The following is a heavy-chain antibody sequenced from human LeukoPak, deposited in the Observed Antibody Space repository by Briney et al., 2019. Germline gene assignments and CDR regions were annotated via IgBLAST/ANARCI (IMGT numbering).Heavy chain of an antibody. CDR3: ASGSIAVAGNFDY. J-gene: IGHJ4*02. V-gene: IGHV1-69*05. D-gene: IGHD6-19*01. CDR1: GGTFSSYA. CDR2: IIPIFGTA. Sequence: SVKVSCKACGGTFSSYAISWVRQAPARGLEWMGRIIPIFGTANYAQKCQGRVTITTDESTSTAYMKLSSLRSEDTAVYYCASGSIAVAGNFDYWGQGTLVTVSS.